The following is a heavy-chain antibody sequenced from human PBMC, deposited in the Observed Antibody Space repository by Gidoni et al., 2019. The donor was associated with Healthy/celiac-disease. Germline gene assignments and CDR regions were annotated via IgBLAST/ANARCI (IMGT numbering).Heavy chain of an antibody. Sequence: QVQLVESGGGVVQPGRSLRLSCAASGFTFSSYALHWVRQAPGKGLEWVAVITYDGSNKYYADTVKGRFTISRDNSKNTLYLQMNSLRAEDTAVYYCARGHRSGGSCRTPYYYYGMDVWGQGTTVTVSS. CDR2: ITYDGSNK. V-gene: IGHV3-30*04. CDR3: ARGHRSGGSCRTPYYYYGMDV. D-gene: IGHD2-15*01. CDR1: GFTFSSYA. J-gene: IGHJ6*02.